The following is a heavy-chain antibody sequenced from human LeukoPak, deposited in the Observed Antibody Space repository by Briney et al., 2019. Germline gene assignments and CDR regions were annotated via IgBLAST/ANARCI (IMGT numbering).Heavy chain of an antibody. CDR3: ARSREVTQGLADY. Sequence: ASVKVSCKASGYTFTSYDINWVRQATGQGLEWMGWMNPNSGNTGYAQKFQGRVTMTRNTSISTAYMELSSLRSEDTAVYYCARSREVTQGLADYWGQGTLVTVSS. D-gene: IGHD2-21*02. J-gene: IGHJ4*02. V-gene: IGHV1-8*01. CDR1: GYTFTSYD. CDR2: MNPNSGNT.